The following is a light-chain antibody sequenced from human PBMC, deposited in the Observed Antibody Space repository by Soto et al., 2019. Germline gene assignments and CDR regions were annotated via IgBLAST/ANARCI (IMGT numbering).Light chain of an antibody. CDR2: GPS. Sequence: EIGLTQSPGTLSLSPGERATLSCMASQSVSSSFLAWYQRKHGQPPRLLIYGPSSTATGITDRFSGSGSGTDFNLTISRLEPEDFAVYYCQHYGSSPRTFCQGTKVEIK. V-gene: IGKV3-20*01. CDR3: QHYGSSPRT. CDR1: QSVSSSF. J-gene: IGKJ1*01.